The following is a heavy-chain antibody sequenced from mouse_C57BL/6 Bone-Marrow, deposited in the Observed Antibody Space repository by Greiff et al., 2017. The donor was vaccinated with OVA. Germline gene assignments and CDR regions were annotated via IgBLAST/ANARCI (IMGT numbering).Heavy chain of an antibody. CDR1: GYTFTSYW. Sequence: VQLQESGAELVKPGASVKMSCKASGYTFTSYWITWVKQRPGQGLEWIGDIYPGSGSTNYNEKFKSKATLTVDTSSSTAYMQLSSLTSEDSAVYYCARDDGSFDYWGQGTTLTVSS. V-gene: IGHV1-55*01. CDR2: IYPGSGST. CDR3: ARDDGSFDY. D-gene: IGHD2-3*01. J-gene: IGHJ2*01.